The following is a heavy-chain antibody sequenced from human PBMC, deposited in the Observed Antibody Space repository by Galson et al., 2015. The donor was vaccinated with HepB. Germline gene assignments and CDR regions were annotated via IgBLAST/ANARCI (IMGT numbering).Heavy chain of an antibody. V-gene: IGHV3-23*01. CDR1: GFTFSSYA. CDR3: AKDGKYSSGWSWDFDY. Sequence: SLRLSCAASGFTFSSYAMSWVRQAPGKGLEWVSAISGSGGSTYYADSVKGRFTISRDNSKNTLYLQMNSLRAEDTAVYYCAKDGKYSSGWSWDFDYWGQGTLVTVSS. CDR2: ISGSGGST. D-gene: IGHD6-19*01. J-gene: IGHJ4*02.